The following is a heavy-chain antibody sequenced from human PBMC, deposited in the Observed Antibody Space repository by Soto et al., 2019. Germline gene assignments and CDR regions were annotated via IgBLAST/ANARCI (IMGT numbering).Heavy chain of an antibody. Sequence: ASVKVSCKASGYTFTGYYMHWVRQAPGQGLEWMGWINPNSGGTNYAQKFQGWVTMTRDTSISTAYMELSRLRSDDTAVYYCARGGLRSGWYGGNYYGMDVWGQGTTVTVSS. CDR1: GYTFTGYY. V-gene: IGHV1-2*04. CDR2: INPNSGGT. CDR3: ARGGLRSGWYGGNYYGMDV. D-gene: IGHD6-19*01. J-gene: IGHJ6*02.